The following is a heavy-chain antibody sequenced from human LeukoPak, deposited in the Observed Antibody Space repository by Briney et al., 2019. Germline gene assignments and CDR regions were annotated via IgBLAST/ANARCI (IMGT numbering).Heavy chain of an antibody. V-gene: IGHV4-30-2*01. CDR3: ATRDPVVAADY. CDR1: GGSISSGGYS. Sequence: SETLSLTCAVSGGSISSGGYSWSWIRQPPGKGLEWIGYIYHSGSTYYNPSLKSRVTISVDRSKNQFSLKLSSVTAADTAVYYCATRDPVVAADYWGQGTLVTVSS. J-gene: IGHJ4*02. CDR2: IYHSGST. D-gene: IGHD2-15*01.